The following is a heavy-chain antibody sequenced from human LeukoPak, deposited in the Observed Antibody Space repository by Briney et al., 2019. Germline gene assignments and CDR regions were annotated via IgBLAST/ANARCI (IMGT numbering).Heavy chain of an antibody. D-gene: IGHD6-19*01. CDR2: ISGSGSTI. CDR1: GFTFSSYA. V-gene: IGHV3-48*04. Sequence: PGGSLRLSCAASGFTFSSYAMSWVRQAPGKGLEWVSAISGSGSTIYYADSVKGRFTISRDNAKNSLYLQMNSLRAEDTAVYYCARRRLVGFGLGYWGQGTLVTVSS. CDR3: ARRRLVGFGLGY. J-gene: IGHJ4*02.